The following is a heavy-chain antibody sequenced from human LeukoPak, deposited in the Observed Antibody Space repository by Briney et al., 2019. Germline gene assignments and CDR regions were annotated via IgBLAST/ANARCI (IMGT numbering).Heavy chain of an antibody. CDR2: FDPEDGRR. J-gene: IGHJ4*02. CDR3: VTGGPWGIPVPGGGPMDY. CDR1: GYTLSDLS. D-gene: IGHD6-19*01. Sequence: RASVKVSCKVSGYTLSDLSMHWVRQAPGKGLEWLGGFDPEDGRRMFAQKFQDRVTVSEDTSTDTAHMELSSLRAEDTAVCYCVTGGPWGIPVPGGGPMDYWGQGTLVTVSS. V-gene: IGHV1-24*01.